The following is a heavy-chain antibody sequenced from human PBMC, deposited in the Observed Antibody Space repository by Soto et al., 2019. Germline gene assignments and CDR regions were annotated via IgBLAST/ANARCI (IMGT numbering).Heavy chain of an antibody. CDR3: AKEAMVRGVMSYFDY. CDR2: ISGSADST. D-gene: IGHD3-10*01. V-gene: IGHV3-23*01. Sequence: EVQLLESGGGLGQPGGSLRLSCVASGFTFSNYAMSWVRQAPGKGLEWVSSISGSADSTFYADSVKGRFTISRDNSKNTLILHMNSLRADDTAVYSCAKEAMVRGVMSYFDYWGQGTLVTVSS. J-gene: IGHJ4*02. CDR1: GFTFSNYA.